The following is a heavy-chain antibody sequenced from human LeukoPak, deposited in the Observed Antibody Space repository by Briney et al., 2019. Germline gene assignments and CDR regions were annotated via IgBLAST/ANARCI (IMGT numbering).Heavy chain of an antibody. CDR1: GFTFSSYS. CDR3: ARPRDGYNHGAFDI. Sequence: GSLRLSCAASGFTFSSYSMNWVRQAPGKGREWVAYISSSSTTINYEDSLKGRCTISRDNAKNSLYLQMSSLRDEDTAVYYCARPRDGYNHGAFDIWGQGTMVTVSS. J-gene: IGHJ3*02. CDR2: ISSSSTTI. D-gene: IGHD5-24*01. V-gene: IGHV3-48*02.